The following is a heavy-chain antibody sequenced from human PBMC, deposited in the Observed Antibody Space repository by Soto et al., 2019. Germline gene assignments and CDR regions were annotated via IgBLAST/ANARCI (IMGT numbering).Heavy chain of an antibody. V-gene: IGHV3-23*01. CDR2: ISGSGGST. Sequence: PGGSLRLSCAASGFTFSSYAMSWVRQAPGKGLEWVSAISGSGGSTYYADSVKGRFTISRDNSKNTLYLQMNSLRAEDTAVYYCARERVGGSSGWNTLDYWGQGTLVTVSS. CDR3: ARERVGGSSGWNTLDY. D-gene: IGHD6-19*01. CDR1: GFTFSSYA. J-gene: IGHJ4*02.